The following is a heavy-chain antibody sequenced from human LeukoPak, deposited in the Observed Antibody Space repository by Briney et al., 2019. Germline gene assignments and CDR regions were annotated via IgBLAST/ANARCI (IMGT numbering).Heavy chain of an antibody. Sequence: PGGSLRLSCTASGFIVTNNYINWVRQAPGKGLEGVSLVYSGGSTYYADSVKGRFTISGDNSKNMVYLQMNSLRAEDTAMYYCARDPPAVLIDTYGWGQGTLVTVSS. CDR3: ARDPPAVLIDTYG. CDR2: VYSGGST. V-gene: IGHV3-66*01. D-gene: IGHD2-8*01. J-gene: IGHJ4*02. CDR1: GFIVTNNY.